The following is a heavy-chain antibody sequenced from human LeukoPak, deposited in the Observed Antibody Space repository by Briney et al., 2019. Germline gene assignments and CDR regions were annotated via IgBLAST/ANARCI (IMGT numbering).Heavy chain of an antibody. CDR1: GFTFSSYG. D-gene: IGHD2-15*01. Sequence: GGSLRLSCAASGFTFSSYGMHWVRQAPGKGLEWVAVISYDGSNKYYADSVKGRFTISRDNSKNTLYLQMNSLRAEDTAVYYCAKDVVWSLDPWGQGTLVTVSS. CDR3: AKDVVWSLDP. CDR2: ISYDGSNK. V-gene: IGHV3-30*18. J-gene: IGHJ5*02.